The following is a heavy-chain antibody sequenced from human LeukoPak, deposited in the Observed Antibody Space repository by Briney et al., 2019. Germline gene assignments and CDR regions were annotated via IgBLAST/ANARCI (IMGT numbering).Heavy chain of an antibody. J-gene: IGHJ4*02. CDR3: ASLYYYGSGSDSRNFDY. D-gene: IGHD3-10*01. Sequence: SVKVSCKASGGTFSSYAISWVRQAPGQGLEWMGGIIPIFGTANYAQKFQGRVTITADESTSTAYMELSSLRSEDTAVYYCASLYYYGSGSDSRNFDYWGQGTLVIVSS. V-gene: IGHV1-69*13. CDR2: IIPIFGTA. CDR1: GGTFSSYA.